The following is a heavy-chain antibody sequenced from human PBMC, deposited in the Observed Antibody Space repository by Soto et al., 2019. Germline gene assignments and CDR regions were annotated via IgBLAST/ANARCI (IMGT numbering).Heavy chain of an antibody. Sequence: SETLSLTCTVPGGSISNFYWSWIRQPPGKGLEWIGYIYYSGTTSYNPSLNSRVTISVDTSKNQFSLKLNSVTAADTAVYYCARESYYGSGATVVGYWGLGTLVTVSS. CDR2: IYYSGTT. CDR1: GGSISNFY. V-gene: IGHV4-59*01. D-gene: IGHD3-10*01. CDR3: ARESYYGSGATVVGY. J-gene: IGHJ4*02.